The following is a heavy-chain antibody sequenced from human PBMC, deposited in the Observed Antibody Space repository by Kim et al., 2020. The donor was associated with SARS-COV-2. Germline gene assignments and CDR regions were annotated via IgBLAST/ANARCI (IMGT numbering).Heavy chain of an antibody. J-gene: IGHJ4*02. D-gene: IGHD3-9*01. Sequence: DSVKGRFTISRDNSKNTLYLQTNSLRAEDTAVYYCAKEADDILTGYYFDYWGQGTLVTVSS. CDR3: AKEADDILTGYYFDY. V-gene: IGHV3-23*01.